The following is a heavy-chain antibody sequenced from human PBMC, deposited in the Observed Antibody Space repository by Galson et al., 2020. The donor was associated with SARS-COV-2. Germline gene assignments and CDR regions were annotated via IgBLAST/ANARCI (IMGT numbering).Heavy chain of an antibody. CDR1: AGSITSDGSY. V-gene: IGHV4-31*03. CDR2: ILYSEFS. J-gene: IGHJ4*02. CDR3: ASGLGGDY. D-gene: IGHD1-26*01. Sequence: SESLSLTCTVSAGSITSDGSYWSWIRQHPGKGLEGFGDILYSEFSYKNSSPKSRVIMSLDTSENQFTLKLNAVTAAETAVYYCASGLGGDYWGQGTLVTVSS.